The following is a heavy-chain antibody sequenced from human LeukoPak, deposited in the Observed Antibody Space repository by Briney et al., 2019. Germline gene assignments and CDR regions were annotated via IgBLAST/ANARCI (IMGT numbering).Heavy chain of an antibody. V-gene: IGHV3-11*03. CDR3: ARLYDYGGKKFDL. CDR2: ISSSSDYT. D-gene: IGHD4-23*01. CDR1: GISFSDYH. J-gene: IGHJ2*01. Sequence: GGSLRLSCAASGISFSDYHMSWIRQAPGKGLEWVSYISSSSDYTNYADSVKGRFTISRDNAKNSLYLQMNSLRDEDTAVYSCARLYDYGGKKFDLWGRGTLVTVSS.